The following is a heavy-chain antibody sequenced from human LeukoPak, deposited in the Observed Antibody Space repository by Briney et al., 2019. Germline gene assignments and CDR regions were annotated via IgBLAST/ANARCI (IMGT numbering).Heavy chain of an antibody. CDR2: ISSSSSYI. V-gene: IGHV3-21*01. J-gene: IGHJ4*02. CDR3: ARDWRDQLLHPYYFDY. D-gene: IGHD1-1*01. Sequence: GGSLRLSCAASGFTFSSHSMNWVRQAPGKGLEWVSSISSSSSYIYYADSVKGRFTISRDNAKNSLYLQMNSLRPEDTAVYYCARDWRDQLLHPYYFDYWGQGALVTVSS. CDR1: GFTFSSHS.